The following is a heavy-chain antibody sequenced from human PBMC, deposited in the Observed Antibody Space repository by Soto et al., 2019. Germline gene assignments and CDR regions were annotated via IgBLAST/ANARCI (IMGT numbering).Heavy chain of an antibody. J-gene: IGHJ5*02. CDR2: TYYRSKWYN. V-gene: IGHV6-1*01. D-gene: IGHD2-8*02. Sequence: PSQTLSLTCAISGDSVSSNSAAWNWIRQSPSRGLEWLGRTYYRSKWYNDYAVSVKSRITINPDTSKNQFSLQLNSVTPEDTAVYYCARDLASGSGPGGWLDPWGQGTLVTVYS. CDR1: GDSVSSNSAA. CDR3: ARDLASGSGPGGWLDP.